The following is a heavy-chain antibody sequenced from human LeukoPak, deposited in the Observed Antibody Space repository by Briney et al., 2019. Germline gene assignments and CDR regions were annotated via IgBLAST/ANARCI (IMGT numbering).Heavy chain of an antibody. CDR2: IGQDETET. J-gene: IGHJ4*02. Sequence: GGSLRLSCAASGISFASYWVTWVRQAPGKGLERVANIGQDETETVYVGSVKGRFTISRDNARKLLFLQMNSLRADDTAVYYCAIPSSYDGSRYYHAYWGQGTLVSVSS. CDR1: GISFASYW. V-gene: IGHV3-7*01. CDR3: AIPSSYDGSRYYHAY. D-gene: IGHD3-22*01.